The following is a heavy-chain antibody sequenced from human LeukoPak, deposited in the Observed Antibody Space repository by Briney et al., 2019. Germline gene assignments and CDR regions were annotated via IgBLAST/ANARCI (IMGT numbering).Heavy chain of an antibody. D-gene: IGHD3-10*01. CDR1: GFTVSSNS. V-gene: IGHV4-59*02. J-gene: IGHJ4*02. Sequence: PGGSLRLSCTVSGFTVSSNSMSWVRQAPGKGLEWIGFIYYSGNTNYNPSLKSRVTISVDTSKNQFSLKLSSMTAADTAVYYCARGALLWFGDRMEYYFDYWGQGTLLTVSS. CDR3: ARGALLWFGDRMEYYFDY. CDR2: IYYSGNT.